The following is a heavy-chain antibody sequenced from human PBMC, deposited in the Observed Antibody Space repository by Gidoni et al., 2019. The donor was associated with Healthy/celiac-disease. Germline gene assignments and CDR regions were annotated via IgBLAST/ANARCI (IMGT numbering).Heavy chain of an antibody. CDR1: GFTFSSYS. CDR2: ISSSSSYI. D-gene: IGHD3-16*01. CDR3: ARDPTLTFGGVMGTQDAFDI. Sequence: EVQLVESGGGLVKPGGSMRLSCAASGFTFSSYSMNWVRQAPGKGLEWVSSISSSSSYIYYADSVKGRFTISRDNAKNSLYLQMNSLRAEDTAVYYCARDPTLTFGGVMGTQDAFDIWGQGTMVTVSS. V-gene: IGHV3-21*01. J-gene: IGHJ3*02.